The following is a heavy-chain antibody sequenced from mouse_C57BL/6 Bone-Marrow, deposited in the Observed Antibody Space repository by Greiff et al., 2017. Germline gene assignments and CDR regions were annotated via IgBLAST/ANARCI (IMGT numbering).Heavy chain of an antibody. Sequence: EVQLQQSGPELVKPGASVKISCKASGYTFTDYYMNWVKQSHGKSLEWIGDINPNNGGTSYNQKFKGKATLTVDKSSSTAYMELRSLTSEVSAVYDCARCDYSNSLYAMDYWGQGTSATVSS. CDR3: ARCDYSNSLYAMDY. V-gene: IGHV1-26*01. J-gene: IGHJ4*01. CDR1: GYTFTDYY. CDR2: INPNNGGT. D-gene: IGHD2-5*01.